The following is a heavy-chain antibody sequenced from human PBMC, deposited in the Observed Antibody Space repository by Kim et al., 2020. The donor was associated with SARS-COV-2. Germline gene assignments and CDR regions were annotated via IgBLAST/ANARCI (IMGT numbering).Heavy chain of an antibody. D-gene: IGHD1-26*01. CDR2: IYSGGST. CDR1: GFTVSSNY. CDR3: ARESGRVWRGGATSY. V-gene: IGHV3-66*01. Sequence: LSLTCAASGFTVSSNYMSWVRQAPGKGLEWVSVIYSGGSTYYADSVKGRFTISRDNSKNTLYLQMNSLRAEDTAVYYCARESGRVWRGGATSYWGQGTLVTVSS. J-gene: IGHJ4*02.